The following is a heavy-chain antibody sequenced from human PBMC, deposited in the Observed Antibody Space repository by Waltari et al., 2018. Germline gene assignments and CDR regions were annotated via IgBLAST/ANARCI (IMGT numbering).Heavy chain of an antibody. V-gene: IGHV4-59*01. CDR2: IYYSGSN. D-gene: IGHD2-21*02. CDR1: GGSISSYY. CDR3: ARDGYGGGDCPPGVGWFDP. Sequence: QVQLQESGPGLVKPSETLSLTCTVSGGSISSYYWSWIRQPPGKGLEWIGYIYYSGSNNYNPSLKSRVTISVDTAKNQFSLKLSSVTAADTAVYYCARDGYGGGDCPPGVGWFDPWGQGTLVTVSS. J-gene: IGHJ5*02.